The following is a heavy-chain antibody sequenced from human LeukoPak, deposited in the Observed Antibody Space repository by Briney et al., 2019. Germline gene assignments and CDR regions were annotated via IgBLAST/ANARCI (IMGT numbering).Heavy chain of an antibody. CDR2: IKQDGSEK. D-gene: IGHD2-15*01. J-gene: IGHJ3*01. CDR1: GFTFSSYW. V-gene: IGHV3-7*01. Sequence: GGSLRLSCAASGFTFSSYWMSWVRQAPGKGLEWVANIKQDGSEKYYVDSVKGRFTISRDNAKNSLYLQMNSLRAEDTAVYYCVRYCNGGSCYRPAFDVWGPGTMVTVSS. CDR3: VRYCNGGSCYRPAFDV.